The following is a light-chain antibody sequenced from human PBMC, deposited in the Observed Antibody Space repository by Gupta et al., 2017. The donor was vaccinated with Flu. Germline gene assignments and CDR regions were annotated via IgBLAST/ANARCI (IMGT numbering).Light chain of an antibody. CDR3: SSYAGSNSVV. CDR2: EVS. V-gene: IGLV2-8*01. J-gene: IGLJ2*01. Sequence: QSALTQPPSASGSPAQSVTISCTGTSSDVGGYNYVSWYQQHPGKAPKLMIYEVSKRPSGVPDRFSGSKSVNTASLTVSGLQAEDEADYYCSSYAGSNSVVFGGGTKLTVL. CDR1: SSDVGGYNY.